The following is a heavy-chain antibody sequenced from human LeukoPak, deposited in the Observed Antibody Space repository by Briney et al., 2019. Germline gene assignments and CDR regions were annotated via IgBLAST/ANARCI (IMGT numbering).Heavy chain of an antibody. D-gene: IGHD5-24*01. CDR3: ARFKMAAAFDI. Sequence: PSETLSLTCTVSGGSISSSSYYWGWIRQPPGKGLEWIGSIYYSGSTYYNPSLKSRVTISVDTSKNQFSLKLSSVTAADTAVYYCARFKMAAAFDIWGQGTMVTVSS. CDR2: IYYSGST. V-gene: IGHV4-39*07. J-gene: IGHJ3*02. CDR1: GGSISSSSYY.